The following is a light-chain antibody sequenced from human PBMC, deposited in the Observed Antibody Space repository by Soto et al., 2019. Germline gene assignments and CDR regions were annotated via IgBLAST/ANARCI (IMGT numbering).Light chain of an antibody. CDR3: QSYDSSPPVV. J-gene: IGLJ2*01. V-gene: IGLV1-40*01. CDR2: GNS. CDR1: SSNIGAGYD. Sequence: QSVLTQPPSVSGAPGQRVTISCTGSSSNIGAGYDVHWYQQLPGTAPKLLIYGNSNRPSGVPDRFSGSKSGTSASLAITGLQAEEEADYYCQSYDSSPPVVFGGGTKLTVL.